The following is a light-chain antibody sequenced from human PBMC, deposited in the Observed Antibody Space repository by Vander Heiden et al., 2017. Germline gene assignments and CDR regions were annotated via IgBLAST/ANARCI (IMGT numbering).Light chain of an antibody. J-gene: IGLJ1*01. Sequence: QSALTQPASVSGSPGQSITISCPGTSSDVGSYNLVSWYQQHPGKAPKLMIYEGSKRPSGVSNRFSGSKSGNTASLTISGLQAEDEADYYCCSYAGSSTLVFGTGTKVTVL. CDR1: SSDVGSYNL. CDR2: EGS. V-gene: IGLV2-23*01. CDR3: CSYAGSSTLV.